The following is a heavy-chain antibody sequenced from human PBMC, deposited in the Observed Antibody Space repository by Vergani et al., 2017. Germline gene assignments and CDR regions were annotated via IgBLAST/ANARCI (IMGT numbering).Heavy chain of an antibody. D-gene: IGHD3-16*01. V-gene: IGHV3-30*02. CDR3: AKHFRGWGIDY. Sequence: QVQLVESGGGVVQRGGSLRLPCATSGFTLSNYDMQWIRQGPGKGLEFVAFIQFDGSNQYYADSVKGRFTLSRDFSKNTLYLQMTSLRTDDTATYYCAKHFRGWGIDYWGQGTQVIVSS. CDR1: GFTLSNYD. J-gene: IGHJ4*02. CDR2: IQFDGSNQ.